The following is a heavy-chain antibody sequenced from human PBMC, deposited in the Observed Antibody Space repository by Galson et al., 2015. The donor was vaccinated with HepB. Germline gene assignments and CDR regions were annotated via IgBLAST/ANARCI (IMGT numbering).Heavy chain of an antibody. CDR2: IYTSGST. CDR3: ARDSIAVPFDY. V-gene: IGHV4-61*02. Sequence: TLSLTCTVSGGSISSGCYYWSWIRQPAGKGLEWIGRIYTSGSTNYNPSLKSRVTISVDTSKNQFSLKLSSVTAADTAVYYCARDSIAVPFDYWGQGTLVTVSS. J-gene: IGHJ4*02. D-gene: IGHD6-19*01. CDR1: GGSISSGCYY.